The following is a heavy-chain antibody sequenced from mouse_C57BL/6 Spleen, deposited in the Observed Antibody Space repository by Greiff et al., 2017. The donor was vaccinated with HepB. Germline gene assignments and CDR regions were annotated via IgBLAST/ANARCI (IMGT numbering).Heavy chain of an antibody. Sequence: QVQLQQPGAELVRPGSSVKLSCKASGYTFTSYWMHWVKQRPIQGLEWIGNIDPSDSETHYNQKFKDKATLTVDKSYSTAYMQLSSLTSEDSAVYYCASQLGREYYFDYWGQGTTLTVSS. V-gene: IGHV1-52*01. CDR3: ASQLGREYYFDY. J-gene: IGHJ2*01. CDR2: IDPSDSET. CDR1: GYTFTSYW. D-gene: IGHD4-1*02.